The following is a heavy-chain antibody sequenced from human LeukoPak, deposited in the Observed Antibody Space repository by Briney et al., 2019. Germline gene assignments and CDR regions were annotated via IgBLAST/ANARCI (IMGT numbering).Heavy chain of an antibody. CDR2: IYYSGST. J-gene: IGHJ4*02. D-gene: IGHD3-10*01. CDR3: ARWAYGSGSYIFDY. Sequence: PSETLSLTCTVSGGSISSYYWSWIRQPPGKGLEWIGYIYYSGSTNYNPSLKSRVTISVDTSKNQFSLKLSSVTAADTAVYYCARWAYGSGSYIFDYWGQGTLVTVSS. CDR1: GGSISSYY. V-gene: IGHV4-59*01.